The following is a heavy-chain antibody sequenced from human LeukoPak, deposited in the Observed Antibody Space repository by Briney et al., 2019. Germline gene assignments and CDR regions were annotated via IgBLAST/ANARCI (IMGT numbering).Heavy chain of an antibody. D-gene: IGHD2-2*01. J-gene: IGHJ1*01. CDR1: GGSISSGSYY. V-gene: IGHV4-61*02. Sequence: SKTLSLTCTVSGGSISSGSYYWSCIRQPAGKGLECIGRIYTSGSTNYNPSLKSRVTISVDTSKNQFSLKLSSVTAADTAVYYCAREIVVVATAVEYFQHWGQGTLVTVSS. CDR3: AREIVVVATAVEYFQH. CDR2: IYTSGST.